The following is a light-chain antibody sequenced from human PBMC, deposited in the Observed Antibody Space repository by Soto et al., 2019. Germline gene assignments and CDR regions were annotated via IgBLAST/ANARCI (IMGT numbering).Light chain of an antibody. CDR3: QQSYSPLWT. J-gene: IGKJ1*01. Sequence: DIPMTQSPSSLSASVGDRVTITCRASQSISSYLSWYQQKPGKAPKLLMFAASTLQSGVPSRFSGSGSGTDFTLTISSLQPEDFATYFCQQSYSPLWTFGQGTRVELK. V-gene: IGKV1-39*01. CDR2: AAS. CDR1: QSISSY.